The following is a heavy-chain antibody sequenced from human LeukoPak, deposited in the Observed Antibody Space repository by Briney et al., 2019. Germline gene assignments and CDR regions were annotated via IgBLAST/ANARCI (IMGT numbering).Heavy chain of an antibody. Sequence: PGGSLRLSCAASGFTFSSYAMCWVRQAPGKGLEWVSAISGSGGSTYYADSVKGRFTISRDNSKNTLYLQMNSLRAEDTAVYYCARSTGYSSNWFDPWGQGTLVTVSS. J-gene: IGHJ5*02. D-gene: IGHD6-19*01. CDR1: GFTFSSYA. CDR2: ISGSGGST. CDR3: ARSTGYSSNWFDP. V-gene: IGHV3-23*01.